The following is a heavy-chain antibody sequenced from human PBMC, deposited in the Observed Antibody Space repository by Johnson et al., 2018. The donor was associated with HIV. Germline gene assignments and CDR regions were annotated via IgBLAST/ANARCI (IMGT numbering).Heavy chain of an antibody. D-gene: IGHD6-13*01. CDR3: AKEGPRRSSWSDAFDI. CDR1: GFTFSSYG. J-gene: IGHJ3*02. CDR2: IRYDGSNK. Sequence: QVQLVESGGGVVQPGGSLRLSCAASGFTFSSYGMHWVRQAPGKGLEWVAFIRYDGSNKYYADSVKGRFTISRDNSKNTLYVQMNSLRVEDTAVYYCAKEGPRRSSWSDAFDIWGHGTMVTVSS. V-gene: IGHV3-30*02.